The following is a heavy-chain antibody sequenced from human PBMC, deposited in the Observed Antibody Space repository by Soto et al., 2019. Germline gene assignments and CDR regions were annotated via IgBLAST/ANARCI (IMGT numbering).Heavy chain of an antibody. V-gene: IGHV3-21*01. D-gene: IGHD5-12*01. CDR3: ARDLRYSGSFHFAS. CDR2: ISSSGTSI. J-gene: IGHJ4*02. Sequence: EVQLVESGGGLVKPGGSLRLSCAASGFTFRSVGMNWVRQTPHKGLEWVSSISSSGTSIHYADSVRGRFIISRDHDKKSVFLQVNSLRADGTDVYFCARDLRYSGSFHFASWGQGALVTVSS. CDR1: GFTFRSVG.